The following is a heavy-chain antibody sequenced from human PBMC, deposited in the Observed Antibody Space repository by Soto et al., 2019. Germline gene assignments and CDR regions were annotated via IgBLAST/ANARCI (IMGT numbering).Heavy chain of an antibody. CDR3: ARDRYSGYDLPIDY. Sequence: SSKASGGALSSYGMHWVRQAPGKGLEWVAVIWYDGSNKYYADSVKGRFTISRDNSKNTLYLQMNSLRAEDTAVYYCARDRYSGYDLPIDYWGQGTLVTVSS. V-gene: IGHV3-33*01. CDR2: IWYDGSNK. D-gene: IGHD5-12*01. CDR1: GGALSSYG. J-gene: IGHJ4*02.